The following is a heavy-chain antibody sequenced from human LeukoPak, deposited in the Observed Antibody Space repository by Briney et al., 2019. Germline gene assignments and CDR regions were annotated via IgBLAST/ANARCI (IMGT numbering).Heavy chain of an antibody. Sequence: GGSLRLSCAASGFSFSSYAIDWVRQAPGKGLEWVSSINGNGGRAKYADFVTGRFTISRDSSQNTVYLQMNSLRAEDTAVYYCAKGGDYYVWGSPGFESWGQGPLVTVSS. J-gene: IGHJ5*01. V-gene: IGHV3-23*01. CDR2: INGNGGRA. CDR1: GFSFSSYA. D-gene: IGHD3-16*01. CDR3: AKGGDYYVWGSPGFES.